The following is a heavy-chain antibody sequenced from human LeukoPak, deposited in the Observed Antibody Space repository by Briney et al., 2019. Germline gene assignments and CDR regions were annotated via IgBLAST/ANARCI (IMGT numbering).Heavy chain of an antibody. CDR2: ISGSGSYI. CDR3: ARVPSGGNKFDP. V-gene: IGHV3-21*04. J-gene: IGHJ5*02. Sequence: GGSLRLSCAASGFTFSDYSMNWVRQTPRKGLEWVSCISGSGSYIYYADSVKGRFTISRDNAKNSLHLQVNSLRSEDTAVYYCARVPSGGNKFDPWGQGTLVTVSS. CDR1: GFTFSDYS. D-gene: IGHD6-25*01.